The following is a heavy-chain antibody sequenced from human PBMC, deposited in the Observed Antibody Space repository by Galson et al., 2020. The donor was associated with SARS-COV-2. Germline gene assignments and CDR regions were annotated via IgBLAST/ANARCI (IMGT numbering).Heavy chain of an antibody. V-gene: IGHV6-1*01. Sequence: SETLSLTCAISGDSVSSNSAAWNWLRQSPSRGLEWLGRTYYRSKWSSDYAVSVKSRISIKPDTSKNQFSLQLNSVTPEDTAMYYCARSPGVTVARTMDVWGQGTTVTVSS. J-gene: IGHJ6*02. D-gene: IGHD6-19*01. CDR2: TYYRSKWSS. CDR1: GDSVSSNSAA. CDR3: ARSPGVTVARTMDV.